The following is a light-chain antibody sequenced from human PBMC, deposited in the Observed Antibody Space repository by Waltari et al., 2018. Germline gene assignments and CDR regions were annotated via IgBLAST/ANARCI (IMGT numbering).Light chain of an antibody. Sequence: ELVLPQSPGPLSLSPGERATPSCRASQGVSKYLVWYQQKPGQAPRLLLYHTSIRATGIPDRFSGSGYGTDFSLTISRLEPEDFAVYYCQKYDCLPATFGQGTTVEIK. CDR3: QKYDCLPAT. V-gene: IGKV3-20*01. CDR2: HTS. J-gene: IGKJ1*01. CDR1: QGVSKY.